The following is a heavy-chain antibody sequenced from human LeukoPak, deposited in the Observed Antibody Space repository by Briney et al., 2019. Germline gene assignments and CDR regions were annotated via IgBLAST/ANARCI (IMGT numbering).Heavy chain of an antibody. J-gene: IGHJ4*02. CDR1: GYTFTGYY. CDR2: INPNSGGT. D-gene: IGHD6-19*01. CDR3: ARGQSSGWSYIDY. V-gene: IGHV1-2*04. Sequence: ASVKVSCKASGYTFTGYYMHWVRQAPGQGLEWMGWINPNSGGTNYAQKFQGWVTMTRDTSISTAYMELSRLRSDDTAVYYCARGQSSGWSYIDYWGQGTLVTVSS.